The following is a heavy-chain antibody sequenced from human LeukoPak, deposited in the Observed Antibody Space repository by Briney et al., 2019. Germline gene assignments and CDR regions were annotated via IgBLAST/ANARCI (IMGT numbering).Heavy chain of an antibody. CDR2: IYNGGII. CDR1: GDSISRYY. D-gene: IGHD5-18*01. Sequence: SETLSLTCTVSGDSISRYYWSWIRQPAGKGLEWIGRIYNGGIITYNPSLKSRVTMSIDTSNNQFSLRLRFVTAADTAVYYCQGYSYAYNWFDPWGQGTLVTVSS. V-gene: IGHV4-4*07. CDR3: QGYSYAYNWFDP. J-gene: IGHJ5*02.